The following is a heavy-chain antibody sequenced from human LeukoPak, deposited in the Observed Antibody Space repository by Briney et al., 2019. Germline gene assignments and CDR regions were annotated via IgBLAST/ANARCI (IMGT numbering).Heavy chain of an antibody. CDR3: AKGPYYDYVWGSYAPSFDY. D-gene: IGHD3-16*01. V-gene: IGHV3-23*01. Sequence: GGSLRLSCAASGFTFSSYATSWVRQAPGKGLEWVSAISGSGGSTYYADSVKGRFTISRDNSKNPLYLQMNSLRAEDTAVYYCAKGPYYDYVWGSYAPSFDYWGQGTLVTVSS. CDR2: ISGSGGST. CDR1: GFTFSSYA. J-gene: IGHJ4*02.